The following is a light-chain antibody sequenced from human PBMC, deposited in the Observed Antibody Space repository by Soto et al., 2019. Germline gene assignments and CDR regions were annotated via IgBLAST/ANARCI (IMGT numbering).Light chain of an antibody. V-gene: IGLV2-14*03. CDR3: SSYTSTMTNV. CDR2: DVV. J-gene: IGLJ1*01. Sequence: QSALTQPASVSGSPGQSITISCTGTSSDVGGFNSVSWYQLRPGTAPKLILYDVVDRPSGVSYRFSGSKSGNTAFLTISGLQAAGEADYFCSSYTSTMTNVFGSGTKVTVL. CDR1: SSDVGGFNS.